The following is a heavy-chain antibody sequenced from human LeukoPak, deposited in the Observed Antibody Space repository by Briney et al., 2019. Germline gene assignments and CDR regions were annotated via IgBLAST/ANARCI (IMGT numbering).Heavy chain of an antibody. CDR2: INSDGSST. Sequence: PGRSLRLSCAASGFTFSSYWMHWVRQAPGKGLVWVSRINSDGSSTSYADSVKGRFTISRDNAKNTLYLQMNSLRAEDTAVYYCARDNYASSFDYWGQGTLVTVSS. D-gene: IGHD2-2*01. CDR1: GFTFSSYW. CDR3: ARDNYASSFDY. J-gene: IGHJ4*02. V-gene: IGHV3-74*01.